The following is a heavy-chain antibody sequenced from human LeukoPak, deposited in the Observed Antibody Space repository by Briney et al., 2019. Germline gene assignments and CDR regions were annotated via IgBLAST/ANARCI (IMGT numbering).Heavy chain of an antibody. CDR1: GDSVSSNSAA. V-gene: IGHV6-1*01. J-gene: IGHJ4*02. CDR2: TYYRSKWYN. CDR3: ARDQAGLDY. Sequence: SETLSLTCAICGDSVSSNSAAWNWIKQSPLRGLEWLGRTYYRSKWYNDYAVSVKSRISIKPDTSKNQFSLQLNSVTPEDTAVYYCARDQAGLDYWGQGTLVIVSS. D-gene: IGHD6-13*01.